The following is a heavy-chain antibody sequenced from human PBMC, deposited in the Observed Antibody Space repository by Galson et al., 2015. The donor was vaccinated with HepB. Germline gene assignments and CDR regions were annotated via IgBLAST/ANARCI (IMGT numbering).Heavy chain of an antibody. D-gene: IGHD3-3*01. J-gene: IGHJ6*02. V-gene: IGHV4-4*07. CDR3: ARADYYYYGITIFGVANYYYGMDV. Sequence: ETLSLTCTVSGGSISTYYWSWVRQPAGKGLEWIGHIYISGSTKYNPSLESRVTMSIDTSKNQVSLNLGSVTAADTAIYYCARADYYYYGITIFGVANYYYGMDVWGQGTTVTVSS. CDR2: IYISGST. CDR1: GGSISTYY.